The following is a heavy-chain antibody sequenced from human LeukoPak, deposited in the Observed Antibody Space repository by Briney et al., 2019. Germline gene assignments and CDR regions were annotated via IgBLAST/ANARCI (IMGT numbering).Heavy chain of an antibody. D-gene: IGHD2-15*01. CDR2: INPNSGGT. CDR3: ARGYCSSGSCSEDNWFDP. CDR1: GYTFTGCY. Sequence: GASVKVSCKASGYTFTGCYMHWARQAPGQGLEWMGWINPNSGGTNYAQKFQGRVTMTRDTSISTAYMELSRLRSDDTAVYYCARGYCSSGSCSEDNWFDPWGQGTLVTVSS. V-gene: IGHV1-2*02. J-gene: IGHJ5*02.